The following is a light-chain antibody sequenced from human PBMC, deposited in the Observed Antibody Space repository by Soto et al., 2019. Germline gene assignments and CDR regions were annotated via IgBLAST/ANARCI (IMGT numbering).Light chain of an antibody. Sequence: QPVLTQSPSASASLGASVKLTCTLSSGHSSYAIAWHQQQPEKGPRYLMKLNSDGSHSKGDGIPDRFSGSSSGAERYLTISSLQSEDEADYYCQTWGTGIHWVFGGGTQLTFL. J-gene: IGLJ3*02. CDR2: LNSDGSH. CDR3: QTWGTGIHWV. V-gene: IGLV4-69*01. CDR1: SGHSSYA.